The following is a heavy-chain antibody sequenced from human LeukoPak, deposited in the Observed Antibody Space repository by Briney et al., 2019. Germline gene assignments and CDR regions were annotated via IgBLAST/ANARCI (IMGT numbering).Heavy chain of an antibody. J-gene: IGHJ5*01. D-gene: IGHD5-18*01. CDR2: ISGYNGNT. CDR3: AREPTAMVSFNWFDP. CDR1: GYTFTTYN. Sequence: ASVKVSCKASGYTFTTYNINWVRQAPGQGLEWMGWISGYNGNTNYAQKLQGRVTMTTDTSTSTAYMELRTLRSDDTAMYYCAREPTAMVSFNWFDPWGQGTLVTVSS. V-gene: IGHV1-18*01.